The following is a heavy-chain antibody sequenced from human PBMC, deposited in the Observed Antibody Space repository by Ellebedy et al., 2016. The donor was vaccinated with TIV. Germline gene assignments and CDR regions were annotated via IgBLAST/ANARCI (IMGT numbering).Heavy chain of an antibody. CDR3: ARLGRITLFARNPCFDP. V-gene: IGHV4-39*01. CDR2: VYHSGST. CDR1: NGSLSSGGYY. D-gene: IGHD3-3*01. Sequence: SETLSLXXSVSNGSLSSGGYYWAWIRQPPGKGLEWIGSVYHSGSTYYNSSLKSRVTISVDSSNNQFSLKLTSVTAADAAVYYCARLGRITLFARNPCFDPWGQGTLVTVS. J-gene: IGHJ5*02.